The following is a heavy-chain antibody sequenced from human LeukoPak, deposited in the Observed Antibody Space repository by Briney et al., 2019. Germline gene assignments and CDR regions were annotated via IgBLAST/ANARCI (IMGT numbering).Heavy chain of an antibody. CDR1: GYTFTTYG. D-gene: IGHD6-13*01. CDR2: ISAYNGNT. CDR3: ARDPVSSSWYSYYYYGMDV. V-gene: IGHV1-18*01. Sequence: ASVNVSCKTSGYTFTTYGISWVRQAPGQGLEWMGWISAYNGNTKYAQKLQGRVTMTTDTSTSTAYMELRSLRSEDTAVYYCARDPVSSSWYSYYYYGMDVWGQGTTVTVSS. J-gene: IGHJ6*02.